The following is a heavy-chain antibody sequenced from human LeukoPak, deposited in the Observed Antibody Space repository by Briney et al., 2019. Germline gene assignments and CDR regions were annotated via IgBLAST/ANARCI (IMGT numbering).Heavy chain of an antibody. CDR1: GGSISSYY. V-gene: IGHV4-59*01. CDR2: IYYSGST. J-gene: IGHJ4*02. D-gene: IGHD1-26*01. CDR3: ARGSGSYRYFDY. Sequence: SETLSLTCTVSGGSISSYYWSWIRQPPGKGPEWIGYIYYSGSTNYNPSLKSRVTISVDTSKNQFSLKLSSVTAADTAVYYCARGSGSYRYFDYWGQGTLVTVSS.